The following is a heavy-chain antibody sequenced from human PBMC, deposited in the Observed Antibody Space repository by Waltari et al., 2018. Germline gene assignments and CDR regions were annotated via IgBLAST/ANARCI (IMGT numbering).Heavy chain of an antibody. Sequence: EVQVLESGGGLIQPGGSLRLSCTASGFTFSSDAMTWVSQVPGGGLDGVSVISCSGDRTYYADSVRGRFTISGDSSRNTVWLQMSSLRVEDTAVYFCAKVLNNWPDVFDVWGQGTMVTVSS. V-gene: IGHV3-23*01. CDR1: GFTFSSDA. J-gene: IGHJ3*01. CDR3: AKVLNNWPDVFDV. CDR2: ISCSGDRT.